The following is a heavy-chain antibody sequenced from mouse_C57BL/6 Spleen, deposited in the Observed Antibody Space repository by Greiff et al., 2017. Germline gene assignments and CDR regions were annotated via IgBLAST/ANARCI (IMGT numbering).Heavy chain of an antibody. CDR1: GYAFSSSW. Sequence: VKLMESGPELVKPGASVKISCKASGYAFSSSWMNWVKQRPGKGLEWIGRIYPGDGDTNYNGKFKGKATLTADKSSSTAYMQLSSLTSEDSAVYFCAKTGIAMDYWGQGTSVTVSS. CDR3: AKTGIAMDY. J-gene: IGHJ4*01. D-gene: IGHD4-1*01. V-gene: IGHV1-82*01. CDR2: IYPGDGDT.